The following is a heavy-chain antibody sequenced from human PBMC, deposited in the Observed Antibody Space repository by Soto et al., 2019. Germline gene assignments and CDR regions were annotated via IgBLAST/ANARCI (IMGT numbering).Heavy chain of an antibody. V-gene: IGHV4-34*01. CDR2: INHSGST. D-gene: IGHD3-10*01. Sequence: SETLSLTCAVYGGSFSGYYWSWIRQPPGKGLEWIGEINHSGSTNYNPSLKSRVTISVDTSKNQFSLKLSSVTAADTAVYYCARVKYYGSGSYYNLNWFDPWGQGTLVT. J-gene: IGHJ5*02. CDR1: GGSFSGYY. CDR3: ARVKYYGSGSYYNLNWFDP.